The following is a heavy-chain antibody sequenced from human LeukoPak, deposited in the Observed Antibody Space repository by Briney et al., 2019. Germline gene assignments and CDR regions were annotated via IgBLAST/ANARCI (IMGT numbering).Heavy chain of an antibody. D-gene: IGHD3-22*01. CDR3: ARARDYYDSSGFDY. Sequence: PGGSLGLSCAASGFTFSSYAMHWVRQAPGKGLEWVAVISYDGSNKYCADSVKGRFTISRDNSKNTLYLQMNSLRAEDTAVYYCARARDYYDSSGFDYWGQGTLVTVSS. CDR1: GFTFSSYA. J-gene: IGHJ4*02. V-gene: IGHV3-30*04. CDR2: ISYDGSNK.